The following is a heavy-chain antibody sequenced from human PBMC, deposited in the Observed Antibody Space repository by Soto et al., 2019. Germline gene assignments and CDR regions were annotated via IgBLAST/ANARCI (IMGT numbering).Heavy chain of an antibody. V-gene: IGHV5-51*01. CDR3: ARLPLGPGITDYSNNVINDY. J-gene: IGHJ4*02. D-gene: IGHD4-4*01. CDR2: FYPGDSDT. CDR1: GYSFTSYW. Sequence: PXESLKISCKGSGYSFTSYWIGWVRQMPGKGLEWMGIFYPGDSDTRYSPSFQGQVTISADKSISTSYLQWSSLKASDTAMYYCARLPLGPGITDYSNNVINDYWGQGTLVTVSS.